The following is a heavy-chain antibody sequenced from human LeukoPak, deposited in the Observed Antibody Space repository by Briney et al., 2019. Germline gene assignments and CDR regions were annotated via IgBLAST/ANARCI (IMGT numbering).Heavy chain of an antibody. J-gene: IGHJ5*02. Sequence: SETLSLTSVVSGYSISSGNQWAWVRQSPGKGLVWIGSIDQSGSAHYNPSLKSRVTISVETSKNQSSLNLYSVTAADTAVYYCARDPRWLTPDCASTSCYENSSDPWGQGTLVTASS. CDR2: IDQSGSA. V-gene: IGHV4-38-2*02. CDR3: ARDPRWLTPDCASTSCYENSSDP. D-gene: IGHD2-2*01. CDR1: GYSISSGNQ.